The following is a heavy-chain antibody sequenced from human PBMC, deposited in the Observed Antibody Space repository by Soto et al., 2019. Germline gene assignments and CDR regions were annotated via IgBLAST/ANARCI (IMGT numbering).Heavy chain of an antibody. V-gene: IGHV3-74*01. J-gene: IGHJ1*01. CDR1: GFTFTNYW. Sequence: EVQLVQSGGGSVQPGGSLRLSCAASGFTFTNYWMHWVRQVPGKGLVWVSRIDGVGTGTSYSDSVRGRFTISRDNAENTLYLQMNSLRAEDTAVYYCTAGFESWGKGNPITVSS. CDR2: IDGVGTGT. D-gene: IGHD3-9*01. CDR3: TAGFES.